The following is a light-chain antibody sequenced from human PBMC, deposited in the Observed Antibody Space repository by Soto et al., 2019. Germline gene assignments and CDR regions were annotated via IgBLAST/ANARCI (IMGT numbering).Light chain of an antibody. CDR3: AAWDNSRTGYV. CDR2: RNS. CDR1: SSNIESNY. J-gene: IGLJ1*01. Sequence: QSALTQPPSASGTPGQRVTISCSGSSSNIESNYVYWYQQVPGTAPKLLIYRNSQRPSGVPDRFSDSTSGTSASLAISGLRSEDEADYYCAAWDNSRTGYVFGTGTKVTVL. V-gene: IGLV1-47*01.